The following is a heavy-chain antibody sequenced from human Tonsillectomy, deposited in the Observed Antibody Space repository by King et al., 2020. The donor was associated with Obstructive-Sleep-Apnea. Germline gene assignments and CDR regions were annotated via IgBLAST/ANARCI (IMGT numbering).Heavy chain of an antibody. D-gene: IGHD3-10*01. Sequence: QLVQSGAEVKKPGASVKLSCKASGYPFSNFYMHWVRQAPGQGLEWMGVVNLSGGSTTYSQNFQGRVAMTSDTPTSTAYMEVTSLRSEDTAVYYCAGTFGSHDSLGGVWGRGTTVTVSS. CDR1: GYPFSNFY. J-gene: IGHJ6*02. CDR2: VNLSGGST. V-gene: IGHV1-46*01. CDR3: AGTFGSHDSLGGV.